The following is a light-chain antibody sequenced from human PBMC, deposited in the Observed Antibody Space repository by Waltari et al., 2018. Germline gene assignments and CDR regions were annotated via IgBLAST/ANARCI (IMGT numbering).Light chain of an antibody. J-gene: IGKJ2*01. Sequence: IVLTQSPGTLSLSPGDRASLSCKASQSLGKNYLAWYQHKPGQAPRLLIYGASSRAAGIPDRFSGSGSGTDFTLTISRLEPDDFAVYYCQQYASSVLYTFGQGTKLEIK. V-gene: IGKV3-20*01. CDR3: QQYASSVLYT. CDR1: QSLGKNY. CDR2: GAS.